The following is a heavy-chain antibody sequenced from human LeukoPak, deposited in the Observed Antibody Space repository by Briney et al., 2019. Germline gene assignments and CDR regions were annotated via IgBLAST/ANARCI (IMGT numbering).Heavy chain of an antibody. CDR1: GFTFSNAW. V-gene: IGHV3-15*01. CDR2: IKSQTDGGTT. CDR3: TTLYGGNEY. Sequence: GGSLRLSCAASGFTFSNAWMSWVRQAPGKRLEWVGRIKSQTDGGTTDYAAPVKGRFTISRDDSKNTLYLQMNSLKTEDTAVYYCTTLYGGNEYWGQGTLVTVSS. D-gene: IGHD4-23*01. J-gene: IGHJ4*02.